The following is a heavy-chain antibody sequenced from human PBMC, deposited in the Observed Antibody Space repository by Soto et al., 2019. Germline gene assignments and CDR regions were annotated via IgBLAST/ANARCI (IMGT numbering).Heavy chain of an antibody. D-gene: IGHD4-17*01. J-gene: IGHJ4*02. V-gene: IGHV1-46*01. CDR1: GYTFTSYY. Sequence: QVQLVQSGAEVKKPGASVKVSCKASGYTFTSYYMHWVRQAPGQGLEWMGIINPSCGSTSYAQKFQGRFTMTRETSTSTVYMELSSLRSEDTAVYYCARGPDYGDYSCFFDYWGQGTLVTVSS. CDR3: ARGPDYGDYSCFFDY. CDR2: INPSCGST.